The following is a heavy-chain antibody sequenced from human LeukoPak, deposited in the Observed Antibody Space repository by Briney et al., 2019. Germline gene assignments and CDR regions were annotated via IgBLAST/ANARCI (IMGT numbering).Heavy chain of an antibody. D-gene: IGHD3-22*01. V-gene: IGHV4-39*07. CDR1: GGSISSRTYY. CDR3: ASAGHDGIGYKVC. Sequence: SETLSLTCTVSGGSISSRTYYWGWIRQPPGKGLEWIASIYYSGSTYYNPSLKSRVTISVDTSKNQFSLRLSSVTAADTAVYYCASAGHDGIGYKVCWGQGTLVTVSS. J-gene: IGHJ4*02. CDR2: IYYSGST.